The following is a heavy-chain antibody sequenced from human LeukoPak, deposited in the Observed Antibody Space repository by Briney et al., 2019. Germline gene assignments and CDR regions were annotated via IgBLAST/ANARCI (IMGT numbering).Heavy chain of an antibody. D-gene: IGHD7-27*01. CDR2: IYHSGST. Sequence: PSETLSLTCAVSGYSISSGYYWGWIRQPPGKGLEWTGSIYHSGSTYYNPSLKSRVTISVDTSKNQFSLKLSSVTAADTAVYSCASQKLGIGLGNFDYWGQGTLVTVS. V-gene: IGHV4-38-2*01. J-gene: IGHJ4*02. CDR3: ASQKLGIGLGNFDY. CDR1: GYSISSGYY.